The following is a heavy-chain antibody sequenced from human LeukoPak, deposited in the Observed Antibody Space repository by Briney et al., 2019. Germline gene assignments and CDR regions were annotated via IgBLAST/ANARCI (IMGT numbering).Heavy chain of an antibody. CDR3: ARLSGSYENDAFDI. J-gene: IGHJ3*02. V-gene: IGHV4-59*12. CDR1: GGSISSYY. D-gene: IGHD1-26*01. Sequence: SETLSLTCTVSGGSISSYYWSWIRQPPGKGLVWIGYIYHSGSTYYNPSLKSRVTISVDRSKNQFSLKLSSVTAADTAVYYCARLSGSYENDAFDIWGQGTMVTVSS. CDR2: IYHSGST.